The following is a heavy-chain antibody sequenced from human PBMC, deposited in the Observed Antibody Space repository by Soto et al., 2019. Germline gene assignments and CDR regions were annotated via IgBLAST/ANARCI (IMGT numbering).Heavy chain of an antibody. V-gene: IGHV4-31*03. CDR1: GGSISSGGYY. CDR2: IYYSGST. CDR3: VTSRRSGYPLY. D-gene: IGHD3-22*01. J-gene: IGHJ4*02. Sequence: QVQLQESGPGLVKPSQTLSLTCTVSGGSISSGGYYWSWIRQHPGKGLEWIGYIYYSGSTYYNPSLKSRVTISVDTSKNQSSLKLSSVTAADTAVYYCVTSRRSGYPLYWGQGTLVTVSS.